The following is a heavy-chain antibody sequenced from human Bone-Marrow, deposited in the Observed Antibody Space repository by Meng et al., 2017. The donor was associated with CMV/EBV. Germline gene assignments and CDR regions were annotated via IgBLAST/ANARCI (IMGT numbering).Heavy chain of an antibody. J-gene: IGHJ5*02. D-gene: IGHD6-6*01. CDR1: GFTFSSYA. CDR2: ISYDGSNK. CDR3: ARVGIAARLGWFDP. V-gene: IGHV3-30*04. Sequence: GESLKISCAASGFTFSSYAIHWVRQAPGKGLEWVAVISYDGSNKYYADSVKGRFTISRDNSKNTLYLQMNSLRAEDTAVYYCARVGIAARLGWFDPWGQGTLVTVSS.